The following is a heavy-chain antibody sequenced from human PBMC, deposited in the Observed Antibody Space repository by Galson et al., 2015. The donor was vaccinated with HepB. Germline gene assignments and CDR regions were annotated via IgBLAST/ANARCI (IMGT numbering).Heavy chain of an antibody. CDR2: FDPEDGET. CDR3: ATKNVDTAIGSYYYYGMDV. Sequence: SVKVSCKVSGYTLTELSMHWVRQAPGKGLEWMGGFDPEDGETIYAQKFQGRVTMTEDTSTDTAYVELSSLKSEDTAVYYCATKNVDTAIGSYYYYGMDVWGRGTTVTVSS. D-gene: IGHD5-18*01. CDR1: GYTLTELS. V-gene: IGHV1-24*01. J-gene: IGHJ6*02.